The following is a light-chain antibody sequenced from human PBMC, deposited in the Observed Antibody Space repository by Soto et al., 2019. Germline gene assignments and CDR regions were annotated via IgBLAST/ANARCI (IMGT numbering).Light chain of an antibody. CDR2: GAS. Sequence: IVLTQSPGTLSLSPGERATLSCRASQSVSSSYLAWYQKKPGQAPRLLFYGASSRATGIPDRFSGSGSGTDLTLTISRLETEDFAVYYCQQYGSSPPITFGQGTRLEI. CDR3: QQYGSSPPIT. J-gene: IGKJ5*01. V-gene: IGKV3-20*01. CDR1: QSVSSSY.